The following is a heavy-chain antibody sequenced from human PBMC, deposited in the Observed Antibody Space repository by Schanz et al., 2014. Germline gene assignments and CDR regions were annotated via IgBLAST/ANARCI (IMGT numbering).Heavy chain of an antibody. V-gene: IGHV4-31*03. J-gene: IGHJ6*02. CDR2: ISYSGST. Sequence: QVQLQESGPGLVKPSQTLSLTCTVSGASISSGGYYWDWIRLLPGEGLEWIGYISYSGSTSFNPSLKSRLTMSIDTSKNQFSLGLSCVTAADTAVCYSARRGGSAYYPMDVWGQGTTVTVSS. CDR1: GASISSGGYY. D-gene: IGHD3-16*01. CDR3: ARRGGSAYYPMDV.